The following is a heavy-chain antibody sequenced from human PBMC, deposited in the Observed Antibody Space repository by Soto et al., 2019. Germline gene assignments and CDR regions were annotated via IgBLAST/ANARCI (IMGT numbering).Heavy chain of an antibody. Sequence: ASVKVSCKASGYTFTNYGISWVRQAPGQGLEWMGWTGAYNGNTNYAQKFQGRVTMTADTSTNTAYMELRSLRYDDTAEYYCARGGGIYSIAWPIDHWGQGTLVTVSS. V-gene: IGHV1-18*04. J-gene: IGHJ4*02. D-gene: IGHD3-16*01. CDR3: ARGGGIYSIAWPIDH. CDR2: TGAYNGNT. CDR1: GYTFTNYG.